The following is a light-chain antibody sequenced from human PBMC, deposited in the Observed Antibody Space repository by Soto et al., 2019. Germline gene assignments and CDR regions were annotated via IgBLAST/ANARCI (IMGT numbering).Light chain of an antibody. CDR2: ATA. CDR1: QGIRDD. Sequence: AIQLTQSPSSLSASVGDSVTITCRASQGIRDDLAWFQQSPGKAPKVLIYATANLQSGVPSRFSGSGSGTDFTLPISSLQPEDFATYYCLQHYDFPPTFGQGTKVE. J-gene: IGKJ1*01. V-gene: IGKV1-6*01. CDR3: LQHYDFPPT.